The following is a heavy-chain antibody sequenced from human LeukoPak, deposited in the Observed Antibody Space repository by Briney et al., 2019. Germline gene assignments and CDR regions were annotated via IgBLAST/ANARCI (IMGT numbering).Heavy chain of an antibody. CDR3: ASIYYDFWSGSGAFDI. D-gene: IGHD3-3*01. V-gene: IGHV1-69*04. J-gene: IGHJ3*02. CDR1: GGTFSSYA. Sequence: ASVKVSCKASGGTFSSYAISWVRQAPGQGLEWMGRIIPILGIANYAQKFQGRVTITADKSASTAYMELSSLRSEDTAVYYCASIYYDFWSGSGAFDIWGQGTMVTVSS. CDR2: IIPILGIA.